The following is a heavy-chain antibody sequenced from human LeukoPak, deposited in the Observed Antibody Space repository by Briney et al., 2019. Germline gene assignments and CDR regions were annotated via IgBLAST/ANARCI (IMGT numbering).Heavy chain of an antibody. J-gene: IGHJ4*02. CDR3: AKYLPDRHFDY. CDR1: GFTFSNYA. Sequence: GVSLRLSCAVSGFTFSNYAMSWVRQAPGKGLECPSTISTNSVNTYYALSVKGRFTISRDNSKNTLYLQMSSLRAEDTAVYYCAKYLPDRHFDYWGQGTLVTVSP. D-gene: IGHD3-9*01. CDR2: ISTNSVNT. V-gene: IGHV3-23*01.